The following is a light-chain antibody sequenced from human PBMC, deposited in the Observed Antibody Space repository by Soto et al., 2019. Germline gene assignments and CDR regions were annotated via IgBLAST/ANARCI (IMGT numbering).Light chain of an antibody. CDR2: EAS. J-gene: IGKJ3*01. V-gene: IGKV1-33*01. CDR3: QKCDYLPI. Sequence: DIQMTQSPSSLSASVGDRVTITCQASHDITSYLNWYQHKPGQAPKLLIYEASILEAGVPSRFSGSGSGTDFTFTISSLQPEDVATYYCQKCDYLPIFGPGTTVAFK. CDR1: HDITSY.